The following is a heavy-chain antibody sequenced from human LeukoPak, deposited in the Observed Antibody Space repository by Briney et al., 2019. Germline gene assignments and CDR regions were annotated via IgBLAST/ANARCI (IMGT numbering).Heavy chain of an antibody. J-gene: IGHJ4*02. Sequence: GGSLRLSCAASGFTFSDYYMSWIRQAPGKGLEWVSYISSSGSTIHYADSVKGRFTISRDNAKNSLYLQMNSLRAEDTAVCYCARGQLDYYGSGTPGYWGQGTLVTVSS. CDR3: ARGQLDYYGSGTPGY. D-gene: IGHD3-10*01. CDR1: GFTFSDYY. V-gene: IGHV3-11*01. CDR2: ISSSGSTI.